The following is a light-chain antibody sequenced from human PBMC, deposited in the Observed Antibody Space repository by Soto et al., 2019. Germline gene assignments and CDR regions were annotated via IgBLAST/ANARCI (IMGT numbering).Light chain of an antibody. Sequence: TQSQSSLSASVGEKIIITCRASQYISSWLAWYQQKPGTAPRLLMYDASGRAPGTPDRFSGRGSGTDFTLSISRLEPEDFAVHYCQQFRNSVITFGQGTRLEIK. CDR2: DAS. CDR1: QYISSW. J-gene: IGKJ5*01. CDR3: QQFRNSVIT. V-gene: IGKV3D-20*01.